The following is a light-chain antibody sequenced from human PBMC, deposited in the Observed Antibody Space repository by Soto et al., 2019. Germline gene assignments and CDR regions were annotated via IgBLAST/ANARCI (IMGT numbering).Light chain of an antibody. CDR2: GAS. CDR1: ENVRTF. CDR3: QQHSHWPPWT. V-gene: IGKV3-11*01. J-gene: IGKJ1*01. Sequence: VLTQSPATLSLSPGERATLSCRASENVRTFVDWYQQKPGQAPRLLIYGASNRATDIPARFRGSGSGTDFTLTISNLEPEDFAVYYWQQHSHWPPWTFGQGTRVEIQ.